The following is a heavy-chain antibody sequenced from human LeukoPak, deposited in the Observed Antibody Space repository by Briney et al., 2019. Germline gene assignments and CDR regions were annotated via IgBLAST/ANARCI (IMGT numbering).Heavy chain of an antibody. J-gene: IGHJ6*02. Sequence: PGGSLRLSCAASGFTFSSYWMSWVRQAPGKGLEWVANIRQDGSEKYYVDSVKGRFTISRDNAENSLYLQMNSLRAEDTAVYYCARDGQARGYDYYYYYGMDVWGQGTTVTVSS. D-gene: IGHD5-12*01. CDR2: IRQDGSEK. CDR1: GFTFSSYW. CDR3: ARDGQARGYDYYYYYGMDV. V-gene: IGHV3-7*01.